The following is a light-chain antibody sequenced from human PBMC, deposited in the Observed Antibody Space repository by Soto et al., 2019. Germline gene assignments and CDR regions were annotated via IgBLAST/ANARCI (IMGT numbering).Light chain of an antibody. CDR3: VSFTSSTTYV. CDR2: EVA. V-gene: IGLV2-14*01. CDR1: SSDVGDNY. Sequence: QAVVTQPPSASGSPGQSVTISCTGTSSDVGDNYVSWYQQHLGKAPKLIIYEVATRPSGVSNRFSGSKSGSTASLIISRLQTEDEADYYCVSFTSSTTYVFGSGTQLTVL. J-gene: IGLJ7*01.